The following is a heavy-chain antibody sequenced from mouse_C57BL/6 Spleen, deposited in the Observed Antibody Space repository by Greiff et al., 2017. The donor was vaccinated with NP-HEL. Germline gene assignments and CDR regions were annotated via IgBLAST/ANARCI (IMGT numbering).Heavy chain of an antibody. Sequence: QVQLKESGAELARPGASVKLSCKASGYTFTSYGISWVKQRTGQGLEWIGEIYPRSGNTYYNEKFKGKATLTADKSSSTAYMELRSLTSEDSAVYFCARRTAQATYFDYWGQGTTLTVSS. CDR1: GYTFTSYG. J-gene: IGHJ2*01. CDR3: ARRTAQATYFDY. CDR2: IYPRSGNT. D-gene: IGHD3-2*02. V-gene: IGHV1-81*01.